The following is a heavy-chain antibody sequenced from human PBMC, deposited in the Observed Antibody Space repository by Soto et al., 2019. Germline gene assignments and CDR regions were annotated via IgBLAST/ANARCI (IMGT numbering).Heavy chain of an antibody. D-gene: IGHD2-15*01. V-gene: IGHV3-30-3*01. J-gene: IGHJ4*02. CDR3: AGDKGGAAFDY. CDR1: GFTFSSYA. CDR2: ISYDGSNK. Sequence: QVQLVESGGGVVQPGRSLRLSCAASGFTFSSYAMHWVRQAPGKGLEWVAVISYDGSNKYYADSVKGRFTISRDNSKNTLYLQMNSLRAEDTAVYYCAGDKGGAAFDYWGQGTLVTVSS.